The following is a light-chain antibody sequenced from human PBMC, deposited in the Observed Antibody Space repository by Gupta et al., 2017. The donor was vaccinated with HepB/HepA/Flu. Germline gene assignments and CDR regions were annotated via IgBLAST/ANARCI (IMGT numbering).Light chain of an antibody. V-gene: IGKV1-12*01. CDR2: TAS. Sequence: IQMTQSPSSLSAAVGATVTITWRASQGISNRLDWYQQKPGEAPKLLIYTASTWKSGVPSRFSGGGSGTDFTLTIRNLQPEDSATYYCQQSNGYRITFGQGTXLEIK. CDR3: QQSNGYRIT. J-gene: IGKJ5*01. CDR1: QGISNR.